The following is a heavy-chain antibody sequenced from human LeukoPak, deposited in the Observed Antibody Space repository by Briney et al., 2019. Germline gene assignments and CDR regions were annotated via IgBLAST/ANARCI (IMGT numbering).Heavy chain of an antibody. D-gene: IGHD3-22*01. CDR2: ISWNSGII. Sequence: GGCLRLSCAASGFTFDDSAMHWVRQVPGKGLECVSGISWNSGIIDYADSVKGRFTISRDNAKSSLYLQMNNLRPDDTAFYYCAKAPPYYSDSSGYFQHWGQGTLVTVSS. CDR1: GFTFDDSA. CDR3: AKAPPYYSDSSGYFQH. V-gene: IGHV3-9*01. J-gene: IGHJ1*01.